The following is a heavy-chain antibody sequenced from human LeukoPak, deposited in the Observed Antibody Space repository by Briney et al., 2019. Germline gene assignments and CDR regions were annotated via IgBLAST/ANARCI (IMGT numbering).Heavy chain of an antibody. V-gene: IGHV1-46*01. CDR1: GYTFTSYY. Sequence: ASVKVSCKASGYTFTSYYIHWVRQAPGQGLEWMGIINPSGGSTNYAQDFQGRVAMTRDTSTSTVYMELSSLRSEDTAVYYCARRELAGSTAYFDYWGQGTLVTVSS. D-gene: IGHD1-26*01. CDR3: ARRELAGSTAYFDY. CDR2: INPSGGST. J-gene: IGHJ4*02.